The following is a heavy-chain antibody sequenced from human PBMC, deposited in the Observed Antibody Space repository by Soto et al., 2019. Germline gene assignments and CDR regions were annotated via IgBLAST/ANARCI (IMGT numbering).Heavy chain of an antibody. CDR1: GYTLTFRY. Sequence: VKVSCKASGYTLTFRYLHWVRQAPGQALEWMGWITPFKSDTNYAQKFQDRVTITRDRSVSTAYMELSNLRSDDTAMYYCARSPFAGSDAFDIWGQGTMVTVSS. CDR3: ARSPFAGSDAFDI. CDR2: ITPFKSDT. J-gene: IGHJ3*02. D-gene: IGHD1-1*01. V-gene: IGHV1-45*02.